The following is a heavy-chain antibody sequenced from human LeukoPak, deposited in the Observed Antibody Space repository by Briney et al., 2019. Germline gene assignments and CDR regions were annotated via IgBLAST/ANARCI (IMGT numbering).Heavy chain of an antibody. CDR3: AKDTSVGAFDI. D-gene: IGHD5/OR15-5a*01. V-gene: IGHV3-23*01. Sequence: GGSLRLSCAASGFTFSTYAMTWVRQAPGKGLESVSLISATGSTTYYAESVRGRFTISRDNSKNTLYLQMNSLRAEDTAVYYCAKDTSVGAFDIWGQGTMVTVSS. J-gene: IGHJ3*02. CDR1: GFTFSTYA. CDR2: ISATGSTT.